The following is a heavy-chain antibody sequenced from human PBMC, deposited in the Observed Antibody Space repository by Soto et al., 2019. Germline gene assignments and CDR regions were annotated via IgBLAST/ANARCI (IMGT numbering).Heavy chain of an antibody. J-gene: IGHJ6*03. D-gene: IGHD3-3*01. V-gene: IGHV4-59*01. Sequence: SETLSLTCTVSGGSISSYYWSWIRQPPGKGLEWIGYIYYSGSTNYNPSLKSRVTISVDTSKNQFSLKLSSVTAADTAVYYCARLPYYDFWSGYYAGRRDYYYYMDVWGKGTTVTVSS. CDR3: ARLPYYDFWSGYYAGRRDYYYYMDV. CDR2: IYYSGST. CDR1: GGSISSYY.